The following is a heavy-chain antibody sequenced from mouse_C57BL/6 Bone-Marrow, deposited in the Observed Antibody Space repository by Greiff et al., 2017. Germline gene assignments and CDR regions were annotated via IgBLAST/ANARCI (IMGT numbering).Heavy chain of an antibody. V-gene: IGHV1-9*01. J-gene: IGHJ3*01. CDR3: ARRRVLLPFAY. D-gene: IGHD2-12*01. Sequence: QVQLQQSGAELMTPGASVKLSCRATGYTFTGYWIEWVKQRPGHGLEWIGEILPGIGSTNYNEKFMGKATFTADTYSITAYMQLHSLTTEDSAIYYCARRRVLLPFAYWGQGTLVTVSA. CDR2: ILPGIGST. CDR1: GYTFTGYW.